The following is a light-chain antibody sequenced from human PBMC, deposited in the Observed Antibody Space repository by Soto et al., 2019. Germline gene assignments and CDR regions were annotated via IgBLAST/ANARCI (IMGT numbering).Light chain of an antibody. CDR1: QSIVSG. Sequence: DIQMTQSPSTLSASVGDRVTITCRASQSIVSGLACYQQKPGKPPKFLIYKASSLESGVPSRFSGSGSGTEFTLTISSLQPDDFATYYCQQYHTYSRTFGQGTKVEIK. J-gene: IGKJ1*01. V-gene: IGKV1-5*03. CDR2: KAS. CDR3: QQYHTYSRT.